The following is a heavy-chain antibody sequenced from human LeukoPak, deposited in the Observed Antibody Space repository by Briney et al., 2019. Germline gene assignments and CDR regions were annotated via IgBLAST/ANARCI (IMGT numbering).Heavy chain of an antibody. CDR1: GFTFNKFA. D-gene: IGHD6-13*01. Sequence: PGGSLRLSCAASGFTFNKFAMSWVRQAPGKGPEWVSGIIENGGETYYADSVRGRFTISRDNSKNTLYLQMNSLRAEDTAVYYCAKDYEYNSNTWYFHWGRGTLVSVSS. CDR3: AKDYEYNSNTWYFH. J-gene: IGHJ4*02. V-gene: IGHV3-23*01. CDR2: IIENGGET.